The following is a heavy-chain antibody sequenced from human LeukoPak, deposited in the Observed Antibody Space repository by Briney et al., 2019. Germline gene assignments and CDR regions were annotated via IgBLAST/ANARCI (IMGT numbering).Heavy chain of an antibody. V-gene: IGHV4-59*01. Sequence: SETLSLTCTVSGGSISSYYWSWIRQPPGKGLEWIGYIHYSGRTNYNPSLKSRVTISVDTSKNQFSLKLSSVTAADTAVYYCARDRGYYESSGYYEFDCWGQGTLVTVSS. J-gene: IGHJ4*02. D-gene: IGHD3-22*01. CDR2: IHYSGRT. CDR3: ARDRGYYESSGYYEFDC. CDR1: GGSISSYY.